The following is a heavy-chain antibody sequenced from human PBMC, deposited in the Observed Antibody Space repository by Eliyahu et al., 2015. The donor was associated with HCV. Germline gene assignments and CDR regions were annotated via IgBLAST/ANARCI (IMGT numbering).Heavy chain of an antibody. CDR3: ARMYSSGWYDYFDF. J-gene: IGHJ4*02. V-gene: IGHV2-26*01. Sequence: QVTLKESGPVLVKPTETLTLTCTVSGFSLSNTKIGVSWIRQPPGKALEWLAHIFSNYEKSYSTSLKSRLTISKDTSKSQVVLTMTNMDPVDTATYYCARMYSSGWYDYFDFWGQGTLLTVSS. CDR1: GFSLSNTKIG. D-gene: IGHD6-19*01. CDR2: IFSNYEK.